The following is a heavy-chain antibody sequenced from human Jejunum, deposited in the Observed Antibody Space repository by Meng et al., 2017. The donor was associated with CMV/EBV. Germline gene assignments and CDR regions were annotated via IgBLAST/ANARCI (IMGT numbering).Heavy chain of an antibody. CDR3: ARKVGATDYFDY. CDR2: IYYSGRT. V-gene: IGHV4-39*07. CDR1: GDSISSTSYN. D-gene: IGHD1-26*01. J-gene: IGHJ4*02. Sequence: QLQLQESGPGLVKPSATLSLTCTVSGDSISSTSYNWGWIRQPPGKGLEWIGSIYYSGRTYYNPSLKSRVTISIDTSKNQFSLKLSSVTAADTAVYYCARKVGATDYFDYWGRGTLVTVSS.